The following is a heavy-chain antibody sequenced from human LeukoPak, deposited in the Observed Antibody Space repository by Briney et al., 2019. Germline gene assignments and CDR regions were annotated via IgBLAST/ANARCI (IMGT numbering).Heavy chain of an antibody. V-gene: IGHV4-59*06. Sequence: SETLSLTCTVSGGSISSYYWSWIRQHPGKGLEWIGYIYYSGSTYYNPSLKSRVTISVDTSKNQFSLKLSSVTAADTAVYYCARDRLSSSGIYFDYWGQGTLVTVSS. CDR2: IYYSGST. J-gene: IGHJ4*02. CDR1: GGSISSYY. D-gene: IGHD6-6*01. CDR3: ARDRLSSSGIYFDY.